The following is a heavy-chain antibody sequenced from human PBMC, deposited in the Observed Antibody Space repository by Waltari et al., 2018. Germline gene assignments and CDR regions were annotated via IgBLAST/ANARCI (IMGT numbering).Heavy chain of an antibody. CDR3: ARASVDIVATAYYYYGMDV. CDR2: TNHSGST. Sequence: LEWFGETNHSGSTNHNPSLKSRVTISVDTSKNQFSLKLSSVTAADTAVYYCARASVDIVATAYYYYGMDVWGQGTTVTVSS. V-gene: IGHV4-34*01. J-gene: IGHJ6*02. D-gene: IGHD5-12*01.